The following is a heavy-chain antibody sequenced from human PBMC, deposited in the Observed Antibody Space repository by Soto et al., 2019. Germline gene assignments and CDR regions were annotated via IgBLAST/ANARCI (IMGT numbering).Heavy chain of an antibody. J-gene: IGHJ4*02. CDR1: GYTFTGYY. V-gene: IGHV1-2*04. CDR3: AMAYNRYCSGGSCYPFDY. Sequence: ASVKVSCKASGYTFTGYYMHWVRQAPGQGLEWMGWINPNSGGTNYAQQFQGWVTMTRDTSISTAYMELSRLRSDDMAVYYCAMAYNRYCSGGSCYPFDYWGQGTLVTVSS. D-gene: IGHD2-15*01. CDR2: INPNSGGT.